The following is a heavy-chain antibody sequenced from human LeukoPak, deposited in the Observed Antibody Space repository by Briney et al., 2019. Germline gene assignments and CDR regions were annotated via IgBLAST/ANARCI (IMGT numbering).Heavy chain of an antibody. CDR1: GFTFSSYG. CDR2: IRYDGSNK. D-gene: IGHD6-13*01. CDR3: AKSGTIAALNWFDP. V-gene: IGHV3-30*02. Sequence: GESLRLSCAASGFTFSSYGMHWVRQAPGKGLEWVAFIRYDGSNKYYADSVKGRFTISRDNSKNTLYLQMNSLRAEDTAVYYCAKSGTIAALNWFDPWGQGTLVTVSS. J-gene: IGHJ5*02.